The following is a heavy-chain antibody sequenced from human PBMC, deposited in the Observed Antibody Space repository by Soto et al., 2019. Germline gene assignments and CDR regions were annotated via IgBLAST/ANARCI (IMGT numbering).Heavy chain of an antibody. CDR3: ATQGGLDH. CDR1: GFTFNNYK. V-gene: IGHV3-48*01. J-gene: IGHJ4*02. D-gene: IGHD3-16*01. CDR2: ISPSSSTI. Sequence: PGGSLRLSCAASGFTFNNYKMNWVRQAPGKGLEWVSYISPSSSTIFYADSVKGRFTISRDNAKNSLYLQMNSLRAEDTAVYYCATQGGLDHWGQGTLVTVSS.